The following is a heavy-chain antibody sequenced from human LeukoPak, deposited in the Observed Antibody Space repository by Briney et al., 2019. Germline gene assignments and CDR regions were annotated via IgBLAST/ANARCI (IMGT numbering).Heavy chain of an antibody. D-gene: IGHD3-10*01. V-gene: IGHV3-73*01. J-gene: IGHJ4*02. CDR2: IRTKVNTYAT. CDR1: GFTFSGSA. CDR3: NGDGG. Sequence: GGSLRLSCAASGFTFSGSAIHWVRQTSGKGLEWVGRIRTKVNTYATAYGESVKGRFTISRDDSKNAAYLQMNSLKTEDTAVYYCNGDGGWGQGTLVTVSS.